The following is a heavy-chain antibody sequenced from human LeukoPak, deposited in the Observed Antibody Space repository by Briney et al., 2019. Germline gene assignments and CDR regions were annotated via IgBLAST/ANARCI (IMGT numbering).Heavy chain of an antibody. CDR1: GGSISSHY. CDR3: ARDVVVVPAAPSAHNYYYYMDV. V-gene: IGHV4-59*11. J-gene: IGHJ6*03. CDR2: IYYSGST. Sequence: SETLSLTCTVSGGSISSHYWSWIRQPPGKGLEWIGYIYYSGSTNYNPSLKSRVTTSVDTSKNQFSLKLSSVTAADTAVYYCARDVVVVPAAPSAHNYYYYMDVWGKGATVTVSS. D-gene: IGHD2-2*01.